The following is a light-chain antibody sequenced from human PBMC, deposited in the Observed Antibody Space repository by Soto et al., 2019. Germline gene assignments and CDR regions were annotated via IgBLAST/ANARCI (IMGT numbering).Light chain of an antibody. V-gene: IGKV3-11*01. CDR3: QQRSNWPPIT. CDR1: QSVRSN. Sequence: EIVITQSPATLSASPGERATLSCRASQSVRSNLAWYQQKPGQAPRLLIYDASNRATGIPARFSGSGSGTDFTLTISSLEPEDFAVYYCQQRSNWPPITFGQGTRLKIK. J-gene: IGKJ5*01. CDR2: DAS.